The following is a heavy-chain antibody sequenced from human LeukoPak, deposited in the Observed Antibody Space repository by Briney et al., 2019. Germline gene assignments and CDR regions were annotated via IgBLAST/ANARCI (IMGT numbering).Heavy chain of an antibody. V-gene: IGHV1-8*01. CDR3: ARVNCSSTSCRSKFLDY. CDR2: MNPNTGNI. Sequence: GASVKVSCKASGYTFTNYDINWVRQATGQGLEWMGWMNPNTGNIGYAQKFQGRVTMTRNTSISTAYMELSSLRSEDTAIYYCARVNCSSTSCRSKFLDYWGQGTLVTVSS. CDR1: GYTFTNYD. D-gene: IGHD2-2*01. J-gene: IGHJ4*02.